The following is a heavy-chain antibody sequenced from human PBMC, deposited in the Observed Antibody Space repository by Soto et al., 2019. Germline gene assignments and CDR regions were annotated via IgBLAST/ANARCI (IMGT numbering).Heavy chain of an antibody. Sequence: SETLSLTCTVSGGSISSSSYYWGWFRQPPGKGLEWIGSVYYSGSTYYNPSLKSRVTISVDTSKNQFSLKLSSVTAADTAVYYCARHRDSSGYYYYYYGMDVWGQGTTVTVSS. V-gene: IGHV4-39*01. CDR1: GGSISSSSYY. CDR2: VYYSGST. CDR3: ARHRDSSGYYYYYYGMDV. J-gene: IGHJ6*02. D-gene: IGHD3-22*01.